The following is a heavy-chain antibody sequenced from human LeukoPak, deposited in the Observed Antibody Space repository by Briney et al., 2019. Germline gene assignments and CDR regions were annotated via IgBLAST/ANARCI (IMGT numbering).Heavy chain of an antibody. CDR1: GYSISSGYY. D-gene: IGHD1-26*01. CDR3: ATGEWKLPEF. CDR2: IYHSGST. J-gene: IGHJ4*02. Sequence: PAETLSLTCAVSGYSISSGYYWGWIRQPPGKGLEWIGSIYHSGSTYYNPSLKSRVTISVDTSKNQFSLKLSSVTAADTAVYYCATGEWKLPEFWGQRTLVTASS. V-gene: IGHV4-38-2*01.